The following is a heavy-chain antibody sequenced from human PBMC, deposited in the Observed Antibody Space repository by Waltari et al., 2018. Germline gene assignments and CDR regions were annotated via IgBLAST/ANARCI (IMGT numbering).Heavy chain of an antibody. V-gene: IGHV3-21*06. CDR3: AREYYDDGSTYDH. CDR2: ISSDGKYI. CDR1: GFLFSNYN. D-gene: IGHD3-22*01. J-gene: IGHJ4*02. Sequence: VHLVESGGGLVKSGGSLRLSCAASGFLFSNYNMDWVRQAPGKGLGWVSSISSDGKYIYYADSVEGRFTVSRDNAKSSLFVQMNSLRAEDTAVYYCAREYYDDGSTYDHWGQGTLVTVSS.